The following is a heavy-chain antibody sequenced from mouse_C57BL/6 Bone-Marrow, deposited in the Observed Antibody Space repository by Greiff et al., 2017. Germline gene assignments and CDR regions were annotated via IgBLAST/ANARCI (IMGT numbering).Heavy chain of an antibody. V-gene: IGHV1-82*01. CDR1: GYAFSSSW. Sequence: LQESGPELVKPGASVKISCKASGYAFSSSWMNWVKQRPGKGLEWIGRIYPGDGDTNYNGKFKGKATLTADKSSSTAYMQLSSLTSEDSAVYFCAREGDCDYWGQGTTLTVSS. CDR3: AREGDCDY. CDR2: IYPGDGDT. J-gene: IGHJ2*01.